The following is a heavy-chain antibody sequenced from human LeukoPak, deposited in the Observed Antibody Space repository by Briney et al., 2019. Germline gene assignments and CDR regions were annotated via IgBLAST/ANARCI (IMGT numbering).Heavy chain of an antibody. CDR3: ARDPGGSYYYYGMDV. J-gene: IGHJ6*02. Sequence: GGSLRLSCAAYAFTFNTFTMNWVRRAPGKWLEWVSSITSSSSYIYYADSVKGRFTISRDNTKKSLYLEMNSLRAEDTAVYYCARDPGGSYYYYGMDVWGQGTTVTVSS. CDR1: AFTFNTFT. CDR2: ITSSSSYI. D-gene: IGHD1-26*01. V-gene: IGHV3-21*01.